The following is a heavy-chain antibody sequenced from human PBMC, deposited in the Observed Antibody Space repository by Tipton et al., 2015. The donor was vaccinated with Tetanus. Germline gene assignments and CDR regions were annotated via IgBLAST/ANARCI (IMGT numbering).Heavy chain of an antibody. V-gene: IGHV4-31*03. J-gene: IGHJ3*02. Sequence: TLSLTCTVSGGSFSSSNDYWAWIRQHPGKGLEWVGYIFYSGSTYYNPSLKSRVSISVDTSETHFSLRLTSVTAADTAVYWCARGVSGTTKAFDIWGQGTMVTVSS. CDR2: IFYSGST. CDR3: ARGVSGTTKAFDI. CDR1: GGSFSSSNDY. D-gene: IGHD1-7*01.